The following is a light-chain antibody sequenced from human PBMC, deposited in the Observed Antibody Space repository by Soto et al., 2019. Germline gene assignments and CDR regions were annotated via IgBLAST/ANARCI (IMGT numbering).Light chain of an antibody. CDR1: SIDVGGYNY. J-gene: IGLJ2*01. Sequence: QSALTQPASVSGSPGQSITISCTGTSIDVGGYNYVSWYQQHPGKAPKLMIYDVSNRPSGVSNRFSAAKSGNTASLTISGLEAEDEADYYCSSYTSSSTLMVFGGGTKLTVL. CDR2: DVS. V-gene: IGLV2-14*01. CDR3: SSYTSSSTLMV.